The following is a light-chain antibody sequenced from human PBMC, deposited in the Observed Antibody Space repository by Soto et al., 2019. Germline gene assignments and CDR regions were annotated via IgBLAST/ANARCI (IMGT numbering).Light chain of an antibody. V-gene: IGLV2-11*01. CDR1: SSDVGGYNY. CDR2: DVS. Sequence: QSALTQPPSVSGSPGQSVTISCTGTSSDVGGYNYVSWYQQHPGKAPKLMIYDVSQRPSGVPDRFSGSKSGNTASLTISGLQSEDEADFYCCSYAGSYTYVFGTGTKVTV. J-gene: IGLJ1*01. CDR3: CSYAGSYTYV.